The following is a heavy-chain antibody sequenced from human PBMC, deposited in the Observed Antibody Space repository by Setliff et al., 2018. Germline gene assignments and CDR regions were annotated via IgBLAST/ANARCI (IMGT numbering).Heavy chain of an antibody. CDR1: GGSISSATSY. D-gene: IGHD3-10*01. V-gene: IGHV4-61*02. CDR2: IYAIRST. CDR3: ARGSTMIQGVRLYYHGLDV. J-gene: IGHJ6*02. Sequence: SETLSLTCIVSGGSISSATSYWNWIRQPAGKELEWIGRIYAIRSTNYNPSLKSRVTISLDTSNNQFSLKLSSVXAADTAVYYCARGSTMIQGVRLYYHGLDVWGQGTTVTVSS.